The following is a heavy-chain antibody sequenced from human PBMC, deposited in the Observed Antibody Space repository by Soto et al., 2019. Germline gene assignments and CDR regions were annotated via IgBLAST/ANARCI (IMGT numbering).Heavy chain of an antibody. Sequence: QVQLVQSGAEVKKPGSSVKVSCKASGGTFSSYTISWVRQAPGQGLEWMGRIIPILGIANYAQKFQGRVTITADKSTSTAYMELSRLRSEDTAVYYCARGKPDTYYYYMDVWGKGTTVTVSS. CDR2: IIPILGIA. D-gene: IGHD3-9*01. V-gene: IGHV1-69*02. CDR1: GGTFSSYT. CDR3: ARGKPDTYYYYMDV. J-gene: IGHJ6*03.